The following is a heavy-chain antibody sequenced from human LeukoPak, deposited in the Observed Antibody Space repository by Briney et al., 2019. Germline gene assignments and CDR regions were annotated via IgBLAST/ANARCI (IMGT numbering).Heavy chain of an antibody. CDR3: ARYSSGRPNEDPVAEYFQH. CDR1: GGSISSYY. V-gene: IGHV4-59*01. CDR2: IYYSGST. Sequence: SETLSLTCTVSGGSISSYYWSWIRQPPGKGLEWIGYIYYSGSTNYNPSLKSRVTISVDTSKNQFSLKLSSVTAADTAVYYCARYSSGRPNEDPVAEYFQHWGQGTLVTVSS. D-gene: IGHD6-19*01. J-gene: IGHJ1*01.